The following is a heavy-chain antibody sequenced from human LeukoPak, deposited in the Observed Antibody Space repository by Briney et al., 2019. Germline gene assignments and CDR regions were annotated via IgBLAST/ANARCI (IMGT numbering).Heavy chain of an antibody. D-gene: IGHD3-22*01. Sequence: PGGSMRLSCAASGYYWMHGVRQAPGKGLVWVSHINGDGSWTTYADSVKGRFTISKDNAKNTVYLQMNNLRAEDTAVYYCASFYETYWGRGTLVTVSS. CDR2: INGDGSWT. J-gene: IGHJ4*02. V-gene: IGHV3-74*01. CDR1: GYYW. CDR3: ASFYETY.